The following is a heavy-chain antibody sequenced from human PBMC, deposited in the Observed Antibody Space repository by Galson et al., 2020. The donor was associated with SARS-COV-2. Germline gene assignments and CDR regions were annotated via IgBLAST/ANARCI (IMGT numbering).Heavy chain of an antibody. J-gene: IGHJ6*02. CDR1: GGTFSSYA. V-gene: IGHV1-69*13. D-gene: IGHD1-1*01. Sequence: SVKVSCKASGGTFSSYALSWVRQAPGQGLAWMGGIIPIFGTANYAQKFQGRVTITADESTSTAYMELSSLRSEDTAVYYCARVEVGGLLDPYGMDVWGQGTTVTVSS. CDR3: ARVEVGGLLDPYGMDV. CDR2: IIPIFGTA.